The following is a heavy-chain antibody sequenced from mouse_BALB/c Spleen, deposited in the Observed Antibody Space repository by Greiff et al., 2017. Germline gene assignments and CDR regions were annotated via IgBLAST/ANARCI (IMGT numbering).Heavy chain of an antibody. J-gene: IGHJ3*01. V-gene: IGHV1-54*01. D-gene: IGHD2-1*01. Sequence: VKLMESGAELVRPGTSVKVSCKASGYAFTNYLIEWVKQRPGQGLEWIGVINPGSGGTNYNEKFKGKATLTADKSSSTAYMQLSSLTSDDSAVYFCARSGNYVGFAYWGQGTLVTVSA. CDR1: GYAFTNYL. CDR2: INPGSGGT. CDR3: ARSGNYVGFAY.